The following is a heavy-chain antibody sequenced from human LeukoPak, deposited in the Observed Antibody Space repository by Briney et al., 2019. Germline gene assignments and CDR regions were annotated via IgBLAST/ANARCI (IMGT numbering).Heavy chain of an antibody. V-gene: IGHV4-59*12. CDR2: IYYSGST. J-gene: IGHJ3*02. CDR3: ARDSDVGYSGYAPTGDDAFDI. D-gene: IGHD5-12*01. Sequence: SETLSLTCTVSGGSISSYYWSWIRQPPGKGLEWIGYIYYSGSTNYNPSLKSRVTISVDTSKNQFSLKLSSVTAADTAVYYCARDSDVGYSGYAPTGDDAFDIWGQGTMVTVSS. CDR1: GGSISSYY.